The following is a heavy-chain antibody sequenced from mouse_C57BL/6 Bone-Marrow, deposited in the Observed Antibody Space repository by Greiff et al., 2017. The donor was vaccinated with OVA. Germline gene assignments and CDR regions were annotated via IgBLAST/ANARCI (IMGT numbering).Heavy chain of an antibody. Sequence: QVQLQQPGAELVMPGASVKLSCKASGYTFTSYWMHWVKQRPGQGLEWIGEIDPSDSYTNYNQKFKGKSTLTVDKSSNTAYMQLSSLTSEDSAVYYCARWGGYYVGYWGQGTTLTVSS. V-gene: IGHV1-69*01. D-gene: IGHD1-1*02. CDR1: GYTFTSYW. CDR3: ARWGGYYVGY. CDR2: IDPSDSYT. J-gene: IGHJ2*01.